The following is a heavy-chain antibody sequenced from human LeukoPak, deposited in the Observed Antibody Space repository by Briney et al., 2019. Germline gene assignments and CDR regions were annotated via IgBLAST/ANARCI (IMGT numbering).Heavy chain of an antibody. CDR2: IYHSGST. D-gene: IGHD3-3*01. CDR3: ARNGYYTVEY. CDR1: GYSISSGYY. J-gene: IGHJ4*02. V-gene: IGHV4-38-2*02. Sequence: SETLSLTCIVSGYSISSGYYWGWIRQPPGKGLEWIGSIYHSGSTNYNPSLKSRVTISVDKSKNQFSLKLSSVTAADTAIYYCARNGYYTVEYWGQGTLVTVPS.